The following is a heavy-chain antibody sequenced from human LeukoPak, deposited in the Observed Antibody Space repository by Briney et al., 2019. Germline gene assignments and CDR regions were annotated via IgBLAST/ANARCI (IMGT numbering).Heavy chain of an antibody. D-gene: IGHD3-22*01. CDR1: GGSFSGYY. V-gene: IGHV4-34*01. Sequence: SETLSLTCAVYGGSFSGYYWSWIRQPPGKGLEWIGEINHSGSTNYNPSLKSRVTISVDTSKNQFSLKLSSVTAADTAVYYCARAYYYDSSGYSLGGFDPWGQGTLVTVSS. CDR3: ARAYYYDSSGYSLGGFDP. J-gene: IGHJ5*02. CDR2: INHSGST.